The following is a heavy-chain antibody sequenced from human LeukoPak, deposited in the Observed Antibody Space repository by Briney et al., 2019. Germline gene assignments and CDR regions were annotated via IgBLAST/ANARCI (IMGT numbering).Heavy chain of an antibody. Sequence: PSETLSLTCAVYGGSFSGYYWSWIRQPPGKGLEWIGEINHSGSTNYNPSLKSRVTISVDTSKNQFSLKLSSVTAADTAVYYCARGAYGYIWGSYRQYYYFDYWGQGTLVTVSS. CDR1: GGSFSGYY. V-gene: IGHV4-34*01. D-gene: IGHD3-16*02. CDR3: ARGAYGYIWGSYRQYYYFDY. CDR2: INHSGST. J-gene: IGHJ4*02.